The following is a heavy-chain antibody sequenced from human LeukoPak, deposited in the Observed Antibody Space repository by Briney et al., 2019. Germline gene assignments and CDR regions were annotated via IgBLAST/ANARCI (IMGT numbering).Heavy chain of an antibody. CDR3: ARRGSLGAFDI. CDR1: GYTFTSYY. V-gene: IGHV1-46*01. D-gene: IGHD3-10*01. CDR2: INPSGGST. J-gene: IGHJ3*02. Sequence: GASVKVSCKASGYTFTSYYMHWVRQAPGQGLEWMGIINPSGGSTSYAQKFQGRVTMTRDTSTSTVYMKLSSLGSEDTAVYYCARRGSLGAFDIWGQGTMVTVSS.